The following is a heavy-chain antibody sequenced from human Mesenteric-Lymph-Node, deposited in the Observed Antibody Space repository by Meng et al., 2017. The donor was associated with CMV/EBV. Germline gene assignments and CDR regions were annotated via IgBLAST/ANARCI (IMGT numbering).Heavy chain of an antibody. V-gene: IGHV1-2*02. CDR2: INPNSGGT. Sequence: ASVKVSCKASGYTFTGYYMHWVRQAPGQGLEWMGWINPNSGGTNYAQKFQGRVTMTRDTSISTAYMELSRLRSDDTAVYYCARGARAAAEFWYFDLWGRGTLVTVSS. CDR1: GYTFTGYY. J-gene: IGHJ2*01. CDR3: ARGARAAAEFWYFDL. D-gene: IGHD6-13*01.